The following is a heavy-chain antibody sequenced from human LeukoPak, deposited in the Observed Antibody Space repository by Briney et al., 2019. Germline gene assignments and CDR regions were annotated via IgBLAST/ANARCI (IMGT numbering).Heavy chain of an antibody. J-gene: IGHJ4*02. CDR3: ARAPSGYSYGYGD. Sequence: SETLSLTCAVYGGSFSGYYWSWIRQPPGKGLEWIGEINHSGSTNYNPSLKSRVTISVDTSKNQFSLKLSSVTAADTAVYYCARAPSGYSYGYGDWGQGTLVTVSS. CDR1: GGSFSGYY. V-gene: IGHV4-34*01. D-gene: IGHD5-18*01. CDR2: INHSGST.